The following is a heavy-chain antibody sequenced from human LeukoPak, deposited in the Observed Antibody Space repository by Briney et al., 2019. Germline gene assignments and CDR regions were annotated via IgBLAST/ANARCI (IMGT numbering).Heavy chain of an antibody. D-gene: IGHD6-6*01. CDR1: GFNVSSYA. V-gene: IGHV3-30*01. J-gene: IGHJ4*02. CDR2: ISNDGSDK. Sequence: GGSLRLSCAASGFNVSSYAMHWVRQAPGKGLEWVAVISNDGSDKNYADSVKGRFTISRDNSKNTLYVQMNSLRAEDTAVHYCARDPSRAARLQFDYWGQGTLVTVSS. CDR3: ARDPSRAARLQFDY.